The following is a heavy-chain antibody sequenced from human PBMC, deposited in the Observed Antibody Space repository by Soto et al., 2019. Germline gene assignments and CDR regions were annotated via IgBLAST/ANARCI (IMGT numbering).Heavy chain of an antibody. CDR1: GGSVSSDTHY. J-gene: IGHJ6*02. V-gene: IGHV4-61*01. CDR3: ARFVRSCSGTTCYTRADV. D-gene: IGHD2-2*02. CDR2: IYSSGST. Sequence: QVQLQESGPGLVKPSETLSLTCTVSGGSVSSDTHYWSWIRQPPGKRLEWIGFIYSSGSTNYNTSLKSRLTMSVDTSTNQFSLKLRSVIVADTAVYHCARFVRSCSGTTCYTRADVWGQGTTVTVSS.